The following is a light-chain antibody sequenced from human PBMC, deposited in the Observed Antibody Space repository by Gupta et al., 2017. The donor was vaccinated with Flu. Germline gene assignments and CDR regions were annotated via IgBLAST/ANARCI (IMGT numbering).Light chain of an antibody. CDR3: QQISSAPRT. Sequence: EIQMTQSPSSLSASVGDRVTITCRASQSIRNYLNWYQQRPGKAPKLLIYGISTLHNGVPSRFSGSGYGTEFTLTITSLQPEDFATYYCQQISSAPRTFGQGTKVEIK. CDR2: GIS. CDR1: QSIRNY. V-gene: IGKV1-39*01. J-gene: IGKJ1*01.